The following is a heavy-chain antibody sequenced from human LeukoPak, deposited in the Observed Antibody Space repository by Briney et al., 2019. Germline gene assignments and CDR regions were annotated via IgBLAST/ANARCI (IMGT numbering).Heavy chain of an antibody. CDR2: INHSGST. D-gene: IGHD1-7*01. CDR3: ARGRVANWNYGWFDP. Sequence: SETLSLTCAVYGGSFSGYYWSWIRQPPGKGLEWIGEINHSGSTNYNPSLKSRVTISVDTSKNQFSLKLSSVTAADTAVYYCARGRVANWNYGWFDPWGQGTLVTVYS. CDR1: GGSFSGYY. V-gene: IGHV4-34*01. J-gene: IGHJ5*02.